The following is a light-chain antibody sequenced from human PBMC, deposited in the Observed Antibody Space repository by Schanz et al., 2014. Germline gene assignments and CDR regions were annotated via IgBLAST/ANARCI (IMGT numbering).Light chain of an antibody. Sequence: LTQPASVSGSPGQSVTISCTGTSSDVGNYNFVSWYQHHPGKAPKLMIYEVSKRPSGVPDRFSGSKSGNTASLTVSGLQAEDEADYYCSSYTSSSTWVFGGGTKLTVL. J-gene: IGLJ3*02. CDR2: EVS. CDR1: SSDVGNYNF. CDR3: SSYTSSSTWV. V-gene: IGLV2-8*01.